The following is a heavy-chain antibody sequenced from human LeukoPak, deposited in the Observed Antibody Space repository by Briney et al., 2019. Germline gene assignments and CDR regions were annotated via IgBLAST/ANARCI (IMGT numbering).Heavy chain of an antibody. D-gene: IGHD1-26*01. CDR1: GDSMSSYY. CDR2: IYYSGST. Sequence: SETLSLTCTVSGDSMSSYYWSWIRQPPGKGLEWIGYIYYSGSTDYNPSLKSRVTISVDTSKNQFSLKLSSVTAADTAVYYCARLLRSGRAVWGQGTQVTVSS. CDR3: ARLLRSGRAV. V-gene: IGHV4-59*12. J-gene: IGHJ4*02.